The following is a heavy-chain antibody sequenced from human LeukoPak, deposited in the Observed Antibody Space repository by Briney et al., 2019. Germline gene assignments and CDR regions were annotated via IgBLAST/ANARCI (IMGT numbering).Heavy chain of an antibody. CDR3: AASIAARPGYYYGMDV. J-gene: IGHJ6*02. CDR1: GGSVSSGSYY. CDR2: IYYSGST. Sequence: SQTLSLTCAASGGSVSSGSYYWSWIRQPPGKGLEWIVYIYYSGSTNYNPSLKSRVTISVDTSKNQFSLKLSSVTAADTAVYYCAASIAARPGYYYGMDVWGQGTTVTVSS. D-gene: IGHD6-6*01. V-gene: IGHV4-61*01.